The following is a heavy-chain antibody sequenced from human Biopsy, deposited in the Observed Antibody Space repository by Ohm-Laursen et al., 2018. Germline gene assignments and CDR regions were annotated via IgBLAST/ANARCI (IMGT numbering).Heavy chain of an antibody. CDR2: VHYSGSP. CDR3: TRRGMTTLTTRAFDI. V-gene: IGHV4-39*01. CDR1: GGSMTGSSYY. D-gene: IGHD4-11*01. J-gene: IGHJ3*02. Sequence: GTPSLTCTVSGGSMTGSSYYWGWIRQPPGKGLEWIGAVHYSGSPNYNPSLQSRVTLSVDTSKNLFSLRQSSVTAADTAVYYCTRRGMTTLTTRAFDIWGQGTMVTVSS.